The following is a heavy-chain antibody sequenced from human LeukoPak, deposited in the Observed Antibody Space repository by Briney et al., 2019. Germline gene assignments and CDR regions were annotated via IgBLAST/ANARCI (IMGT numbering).Heavy chain of an antibody. CDR3: AKELFAYCSGGSCYGGLGAFDI. Sequence: GGSLRLSCAASGFTFSSYAMSWVRQAPGKGLEWVSAISGSGGSTYYADPVKGRFTISRDNSKNTLYLQMNSLRAEDTAVYYCAKELFAYCSGGSCYGGLGAFDIWGQGTMVTVSS. CDR1: GFTFSSYA. V-gene: IGHV3-23*01. D-gene: IGHD2-15*01. CDR2: ISGSGGST. J-gene: IGHJ3*02.